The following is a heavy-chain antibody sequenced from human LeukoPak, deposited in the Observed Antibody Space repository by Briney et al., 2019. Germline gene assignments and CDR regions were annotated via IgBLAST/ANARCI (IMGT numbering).Heavy chain of an antibody. D-gene: IGHD6-13*01. CDR1: GDTFSSYV. CDR2: MNPNSGNT. CDR3: ASEAAAGTVNYYYGMDV. Sequence: ASVKVSCKASGDTFSSYVINWVRQATGQGLEWMGWMNPNSGNTGYAQKFQGRVTMTRNTSISTAYMELSSLRSEDTAVYYCASEAAAGTVNYYYGMDVWGQGTTVTVS. J-gene: IGHJ6*02. V-gene: IGHV1-8*02.